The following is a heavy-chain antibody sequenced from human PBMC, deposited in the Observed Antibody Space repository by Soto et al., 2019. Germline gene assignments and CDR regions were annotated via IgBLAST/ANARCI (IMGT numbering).Heavy chain of an antibody. CDR1: GFAFSSYS. V-gene: IGHV3-21*01. CDR2: ISSSSSYI. J-gene: IGHJ3*02. CDR3: ARDQGSIIPDAFDI. Sequence: GGSLRLSCAASGFAFSSYSMNWVRQAPGKGLEWVSSISSSSSYIYYADSVKGRFTISRDNAKNSLYLQMNSLRAEDTAVYYCARDQGSIIPDAFDIWGQGTMVTVSS. D-gene: IGHD3-10*01.